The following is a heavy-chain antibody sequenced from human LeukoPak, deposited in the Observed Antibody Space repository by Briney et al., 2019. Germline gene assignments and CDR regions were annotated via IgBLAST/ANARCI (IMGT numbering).Heavy chain of an antibody. J-gene: IGHJ3*02. D-gene: IGHD3-9*01. CDR3: ARVCGSATGYRLCGFDI. CDR1: GGSFSNYF. V-gene: IGHV4-4*07. CDR2: VDTSWNT. Sequence: SETLSLACTVSGGSFSNYFWNWIRQPAGKGLEWLGRVDTSWNTNYNPSLKSRLTMSVDTSKNQFSLKVTSVTAADTAVYYCARVCGSATGYRLCGFDIWGQGTVVTVSS.